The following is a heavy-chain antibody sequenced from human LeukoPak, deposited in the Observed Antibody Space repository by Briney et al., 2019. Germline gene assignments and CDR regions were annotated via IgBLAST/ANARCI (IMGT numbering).Heavy chain of an antibody. CDR2: IYYSGTT. CDR3: ARESSGYDPFDY. D-gene: IGHD5-12*01. J-gene: IGHJ4*02. CDR1: GGSISTYY. Sequence: SETLSLTCTVSGGSISTYYWSWIRQPPGEGLEWIGSIYYSGTTHSNPSLKSRVTISVDKSKNQFSLKLSSVAAADTAVYYCARESSGYDPFDYWGQGTLVTVSS. V-gene: IGHV4-59*12.